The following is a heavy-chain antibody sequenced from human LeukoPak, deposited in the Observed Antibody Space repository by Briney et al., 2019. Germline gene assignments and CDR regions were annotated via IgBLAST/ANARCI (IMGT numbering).Heavy chain of an antibody. CDR2: IRYDGSNK. J-gene: IGHJ4*02. Sequence: PGGSLRLSCAASGFTFSSYGMHWVRQAPGKGLEWVAFIRYDGSNKYYADSVKGRFTISRDNSKNTLHLQMNSLRAEDTAVYYCAKSRTIFGVVMGALDYWGQGTLVTVSS. CDR3: AKSRTIFGVVMGALDY. D-gene: IGHD3-3*01. CDR1: GFTFSSYG. V-gene: IGHV3-30*02.